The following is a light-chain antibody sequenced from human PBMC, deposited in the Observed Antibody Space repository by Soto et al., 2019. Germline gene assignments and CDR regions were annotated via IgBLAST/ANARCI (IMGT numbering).Light chain of an antibody. CDR1: HDVGNY. J-gene: IGKJ2*04. Sequence: DIQLTQSPSTLSASVGDRVIITCRASHDVGNYLAWYQQKPGKAPKHLIYEASNLRSGVPSRFSGSGSGTEFTLTITGLQPDDFATYYCQHDKDYYPVCSFGQGTKVDIK. CDR2: EAS. V-gene: IGKV1-5*01. CDR3: QHDKDYYPVCS.